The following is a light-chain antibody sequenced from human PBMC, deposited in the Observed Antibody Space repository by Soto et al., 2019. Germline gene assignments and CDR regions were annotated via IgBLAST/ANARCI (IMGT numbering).Light chain of an antibody. CDR2: EGT. Sequence: QSVLTQPASVSGSPGQSITISCTGTSSDVGSFNLVSWYQQHPGKAPKLIIYEGTKWPSGVSNRFSGSTSGNTASLTISGLQAEDEADYYCCSYARGGSSVVLGGGTKLTVL. V-gene: IGLV2-23*01. CDR3: CSYARGGSSVV. J-gene: IGLJ2*01. CDR1: SSDVGSFNL.